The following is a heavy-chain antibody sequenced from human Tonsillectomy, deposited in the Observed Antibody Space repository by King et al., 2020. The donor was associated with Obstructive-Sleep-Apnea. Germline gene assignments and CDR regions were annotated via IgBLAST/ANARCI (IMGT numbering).Heavy chain of an antibody. D-gene: IGHD3-22*01. CDR1: GFTFDDYS. Sequence: VQLVESGGVVLQPGGSLRLSCAASGFTFDDYSMHWVRQAPGKGLEWVSLISNEGSNTYYADSVKGRFTISIDNSKNSLHLQMNSLRTEDTALYYCVKEWSGGYHGMDVWGQGTTVTVSS. CDR2: ISNEGSNT. V-gene: IGHV3-43*01. J-gene: IGHJ6*02. CDR3: VKEWSGGYHGMDV.